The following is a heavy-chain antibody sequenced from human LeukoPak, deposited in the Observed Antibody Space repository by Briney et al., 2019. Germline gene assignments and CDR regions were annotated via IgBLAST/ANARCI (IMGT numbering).Heavy chain of an antibody. V-gene: IGHV1-2*02. J-gene: IGHJ4*02. CDR3: ARVWAWDQLQDRGYYFDY. D-gene: IGHD2-2*01. CDR2: INPNSGGT. Sequence: ASVKVSCKASGYAFTCYYMHWVRQAPGQGLEWMGWINPNSGGTNYAQKFQGRVTMTRDTSISTAYMELSRLRSDDTAVYYCARVWAWDQLQDRGYYFDYWGQGTLVTVSS. CDR1: GYAFTCYY.